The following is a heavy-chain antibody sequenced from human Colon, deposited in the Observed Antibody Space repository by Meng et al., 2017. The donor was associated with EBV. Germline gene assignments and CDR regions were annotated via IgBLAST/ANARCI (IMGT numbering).Heavy chain of an antibody. J-gene: IGHJ4*02. Sequence: LEHGPALVYTSQTLSLPCTVSGGSMSSGKYYWSWIRQPPGKGLEWIGYIHHSGSAYYNPSLKSRVSISVDTSKTQFSLNLNPMTAADTAVYYCASFDHIPRRNYFDYWGQGTLVTVSS. CDR3: ASFDHIPRRNYFDY. CDR2: IHHSGSA. D-gene: IGHD2-21*01. V-gene: IGHV4-30-4*01. CDR1: GGSMSSGKYY.